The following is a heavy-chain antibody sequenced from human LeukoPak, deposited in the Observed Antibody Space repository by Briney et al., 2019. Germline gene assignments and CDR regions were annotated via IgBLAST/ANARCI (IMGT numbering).Heavy chain of an antibody. J-gene: IGHJ4*02. CDR1: GYTFTGYY. D-gene: IGHD3-22*01. V-gene: IGHV1-2*02. CDR3: ARDRDYYDSSGPLDY. CDR2: INPNSGGT. Sequence: WASVKVSCKASGYTFTGYYMHWVRQAPGQGLEWMGWINPNSGGTNYAQKFQGRVTMTRDTSISTAYMELSRLRSDDTAVYYCARDRDYYDSSGPLDYWGQGTLVTVSS.